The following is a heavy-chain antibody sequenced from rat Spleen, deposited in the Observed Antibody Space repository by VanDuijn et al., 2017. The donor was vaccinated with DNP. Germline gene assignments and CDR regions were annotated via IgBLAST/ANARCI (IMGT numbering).Heavy chain of an antibody. V-gene: IGHV5-20*01. CDR1: GFTFSDYY. D-gene: IGHD1-2*01. Sequence: EVLLVESDGGLVQPGRSLKLSCAVSGFTFSDYYMAWVRQAPAKGLEWVATLSYNGGTPYYRDSVKGRFTISRDNTKSTLYLQMSSLRSEDTATYYCATGSSYGFANWGQGTLVTVSS. J-gene: IGHJ3*01. CDR3: ATGSSYGFAN. CDR2: LSYNGGTP.